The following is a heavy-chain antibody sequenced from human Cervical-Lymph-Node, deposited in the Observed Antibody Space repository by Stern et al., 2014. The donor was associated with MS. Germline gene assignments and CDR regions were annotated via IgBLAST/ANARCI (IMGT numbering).Heavy chain of an antibody. CDR2: IYWDDDK. CDR3: AHRRAYYFDY. CDR1: GFSLSTNGEG. J-gene: IGHJ4*02. Sequence: QITLKESGPTLVKPTQTLTLTCTFSGFSLSTNGEGVGWIRQPPGKALEWLALIYWDDDKRYNPSLKTRLTITKDTSKNQVVLKMTNMDTVDTATYYCAHRRAYYFDYWGQGTLVTVSS. V-gene: IGHV2-5*02.